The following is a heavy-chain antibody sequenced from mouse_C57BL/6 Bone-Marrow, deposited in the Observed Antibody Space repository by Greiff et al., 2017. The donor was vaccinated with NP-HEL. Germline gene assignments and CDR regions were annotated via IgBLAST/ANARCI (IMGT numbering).Heavy chain of an antibody. CDR3: ASYPRLDV. J-gene: IGHJ1*03. CDR2: ISSGGSYT. Sequence: EVNVVESGGDLVKPGGSLKLSCAASGFTFSSYGMSWVRQTPDKRLEWVATISSGGSYTYYPDSVKGRFTISRDNAKNTLYLQMSSLKSEDTAMYYCASYPRLDVWGTGTTVTVSS. CDR1: GFTFSSYG. D-gene: IGHD2-10*02. V-gene: IGHV5-6*01.